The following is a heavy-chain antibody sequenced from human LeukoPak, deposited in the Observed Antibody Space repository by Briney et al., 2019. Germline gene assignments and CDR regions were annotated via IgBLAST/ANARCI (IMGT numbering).Heavy chain of an antibody. V-gene: IGHV4-59*01. J-gene: IGHJ4*01. D-gene: IGHD5-12*01. Sequence: PSETLSLTCTVSGGSISSYYWSWIRQPPGKGLEWIGYIYYSGSTNYNPSLKSRVTISVDTSKNQFSLKLSSVTAADTAVYYCARGGGAYDSVRLDYWGQGTLVTVPS. CDR2: IYYSGST. CDR1: GGSISSYY. CDR3: ARGGGAYDSVRLDY.